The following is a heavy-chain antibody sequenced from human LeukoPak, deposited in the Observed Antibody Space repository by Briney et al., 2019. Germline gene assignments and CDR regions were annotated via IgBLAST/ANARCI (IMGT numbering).Heavy chain of an antibody. D-gene: IGHD6-19*01. J-gene: IGHJ4*02. CDR1: GASMSSNY. CDR3: ASTRRAAVAGRFDS. CDR2: IYHSGNT. Sequence: SETLSLTCNVSGASMSSNYWSWIGQPPGKGLEWIGYIYHSGNTNYIPSLESRVTMSVDESKNQFSLRVHFVSAADTAVYYCASTRRAAVAGRFDSWGQGTLVNVAS. V-gene: IGHV4-4*09.